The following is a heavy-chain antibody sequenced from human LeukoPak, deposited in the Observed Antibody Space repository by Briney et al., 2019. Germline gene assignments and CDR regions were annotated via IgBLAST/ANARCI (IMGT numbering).Heavy chain of an antibody. Sequence: SETLSLTCTVSGGSISRYYWNWIRQPPGERLEWTGWIHYSGSTAYNPSLESRVTMSVDTSKNRISLKMTSVTAADTATYYCARWGYFDSSGYFVVDYWGQGALVTVSS. CDR3: ARWGYFDSSGYFVVDY. V-gene: IGHV4-59*01. CDR2: IHYSGST. J-gene: IGHJ4*02. D-gene: IGHD3-22*01. CDR1: GGSISRYY.